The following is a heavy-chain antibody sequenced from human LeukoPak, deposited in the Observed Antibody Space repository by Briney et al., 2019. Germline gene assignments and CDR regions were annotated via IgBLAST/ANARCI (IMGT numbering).Heavy chain of an antibody. J-gene: IGHJ3*02. CDR2: INPSGGST. CDR1: GYTFTSYY. V-gene: IGHV1-46*01. D-gene: IGHD1-26*01. CDR3: ARVLHLRLVGAQDAFDI. Sequence: GASVKVSCKASGYTFTSYYMHWVRQAPGQGLEWMGIINPSGGSTSYAQKFQGRVTITADKSTSTAYMELSSLRSEDTAVYYCARVLHLRLVGAQDAFDIWGQGTMVTVSS.